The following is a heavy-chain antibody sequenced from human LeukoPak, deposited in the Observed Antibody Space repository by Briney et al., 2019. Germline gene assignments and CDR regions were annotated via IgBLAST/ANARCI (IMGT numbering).Heavy chain of an antibody. V-gene: IGHV3-9*01. J-gene: IGHJ4*02. CDR2: ISWNSGSI. CDR1: GFTFDDYA. D-gene: IGHD6-19*01. Sequence: PGRSLRLSCAASGFTFDDYAMHWVRQAPGKGLEWVSGISWNSGSIGYADSVKGRFTIAREKAKNSMYLQMNTLRAEDTALYDCATAPSVAPTPVIFDSWDKGNLVTVSS. CDR3: ATAPSVAPTPVIFDS.